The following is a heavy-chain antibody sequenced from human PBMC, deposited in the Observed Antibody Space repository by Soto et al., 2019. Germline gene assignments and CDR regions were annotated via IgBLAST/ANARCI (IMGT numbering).Heavy chain of an antibody. V-gene: IGHV3-30-3*01. CDR3: ARDWVAVVPADTGPEYYFDY. J-gene: IGHJ4*02. Sequence: GGSLRLSCAASGFTFSSYAMHWVRQAPGKGLEWVAVISYDGSNKYYADSVKGRFTISRDNSKNTLYLQMNSLRAEDTAVYYCARDWVAVVPADTGPEYYFDYWGQGTLVTVSS. D-gene: IGHD2-2*01. CDR2: ISYDGSNK. CDR1: GFTFSSYA.